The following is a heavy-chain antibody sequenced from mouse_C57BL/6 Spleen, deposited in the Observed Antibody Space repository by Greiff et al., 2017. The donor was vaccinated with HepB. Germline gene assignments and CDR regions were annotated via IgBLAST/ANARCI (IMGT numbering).Heavy chain of an antibody. CDR3: ARDDYDSSFAY. V-gene: IGHV1-26*01. CDR1: GYTFTDYY. Sequence: EVQLQQSGPELVKPGASVKISCKASGYTFTDYYMNWVKQSHGKSLEWIGDINPNNGGTSYNQKFKGKATLTVDKSSSTAYMELRSLTSEDSAVYYCARDDYDSSFAYWGQGTLVTVSA. CDR2: INPNNGGT. D-gene: IGHD2-4*01. J-gene: IGHJ3*01.